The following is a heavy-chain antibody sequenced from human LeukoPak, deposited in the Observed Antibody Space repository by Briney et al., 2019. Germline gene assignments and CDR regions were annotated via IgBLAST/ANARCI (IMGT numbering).Heavy chain of an antibody. D-gene: IGHD3-16*01. Sequence: PGGSLRLSCAASEFTFSSYGMSWVRQAPGKGLEWVSAISGSGSTIYYADSVKGRFTISRDNAKNSLYLQMNSLRAEDTAVYYCARLRYDFVWGSFDYWGQGTLVTVSS. V-gene: IGHV3-48*04. J-gene: IGHJ4*02. CDR1: EFTFSSYG. CDR3: ARLRYDFVWGSFDY. CDR2: ISGSGSTI.